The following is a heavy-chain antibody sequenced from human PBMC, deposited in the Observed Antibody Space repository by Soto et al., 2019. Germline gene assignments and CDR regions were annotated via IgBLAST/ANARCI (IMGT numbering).Heavy chain of an antibody. V-gene: IGHV4-34*01. CDR3: ARGNGIASRPADY. J-gene: IGHJ4*02. CDR1: GGSFSNYY. Sequence: PSETLSLTCAVYGGSFSNYYWSWIRQPPGKGLEWIWEINQSGITNYNPSLKSLVTISENASKNQFSLKLSSVTAADTAVYYCARGNGIASRPADYWGQGTLVTVSS. D-gene: IGHD6-13*01. CDR2: INQSGIT.